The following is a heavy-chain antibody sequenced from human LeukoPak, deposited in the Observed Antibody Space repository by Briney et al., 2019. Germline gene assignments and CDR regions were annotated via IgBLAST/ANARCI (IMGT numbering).Heavy chain of an antibody. CDR2: ISGGGGST. J-gene: IGHJ3*02. D-gene: IGHD3-10*01. CDR1: GFSFSSYA. CDR3: ARSIYGSGSYYAFDI. V-gene: IGHV3-23*01. Sequence: PGGSLRLSCAASGFSFSSYAMSWVRQAPGKALEWVSGISGGGGSTYYADSVKGRFTISRDNSRNTLYLQMNSLGADDTAVYYCARSIYGSGSYYAFDIWGQGTIVIFSA.